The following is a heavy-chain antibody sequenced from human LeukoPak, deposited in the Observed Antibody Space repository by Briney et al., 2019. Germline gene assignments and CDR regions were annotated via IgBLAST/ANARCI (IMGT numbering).Heavy chain of an antibody. Sequence: ASVKVSCKASGYTFTGYYMHCVRQAPGQGLEWMGWINPNSGGTNYAQKFQGRVTMTRDTSISTAYMELSRLRSDGTAVYYCARDPLTVVAAMYYFDYWGQGSLVTVSS. CDR2: INPNSGGT. V-gene: IGHV1-2*02. D-gene: IGHD2-15*01. CDR3: ARDPLTVVAAMYYFDY. J-gene: IGHJ4*02. CDR1: GYTFTGYY.